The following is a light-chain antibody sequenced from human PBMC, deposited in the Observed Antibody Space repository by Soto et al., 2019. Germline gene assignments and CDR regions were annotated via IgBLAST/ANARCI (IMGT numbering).Light chain of an antibody. CDR3: QQYNSWPIT. CDR1: HTISSSY. V-gene: IGKV3-20*01. Sequence: EIVLTQSPGTLSLSPGERATLSCRASHTISSSYLAWYQQKPGQAPRLLMYGISRRATGIPDRFSGSGSGTDFTLTISGLQSEDFAVYYCQQYNSWPITFGQGTRL. CDR2: GIS. J-gene: IGKJ5*01.